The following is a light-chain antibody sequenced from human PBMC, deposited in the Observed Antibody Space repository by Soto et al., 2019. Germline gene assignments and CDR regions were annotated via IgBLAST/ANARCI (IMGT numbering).Light chain of an antibody. Sequence: EIVLTQFPATLSLSPGERATLSCRASQSVSSYLAWYQQKPGQAPRLFIYDASNRATGIPARFSGSGSGTDFTLTSSSLEPEDFAVYYCQQRSNCPITFGQGTRLEIK. CDR2: DAS. CDR1: QSVSSY. J-gene: IGKJ5*01. CDR3: QQRSNCPIT. V-gene: IGKV3-11*01.